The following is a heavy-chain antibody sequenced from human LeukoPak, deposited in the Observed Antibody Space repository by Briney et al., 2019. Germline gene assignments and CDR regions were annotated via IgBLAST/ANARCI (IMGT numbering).Heavy chain of an antibody. J-gene: IGHJ3*02. CDR2: IYASGST. Sequence: ASETLSLTCAVSGGSISSGSYYWSWIRQPAGKGLEWIGRIYASGSTNYNSSLKSRVTISVDMSKNQFSLKLSPVTAADTAVYYCVRVKLNYYDSSTYAFDIWGQGTMVTVSS. D-gene: IGHD3-22*01. CDR1: GGSISSGSYY. CDR3: VRVKLNYYDSSTYAFDI. V-gene: IGHV4-61*02.